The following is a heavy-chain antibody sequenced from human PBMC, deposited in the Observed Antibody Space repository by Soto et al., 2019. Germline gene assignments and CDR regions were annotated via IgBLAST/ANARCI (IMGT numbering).Heavy chain of an antibody. Sequence: QVQLMQSGAEVKEPGASVRVSCKASGYTFINFDISWVRQATGQGLEWMGWMNPGSGTTGYARKFQGRVTMTRDASTSTAHLELSSLTSEDTAIYYCARMASAGTLNWFDPWGQGSLVTVSS. J-gene: IGHJ5*02. CDR3: ARMASAGTLNWFDP. CDR1: GYTFINFD. V-gene: IGHV1-8*02. D-gene: IGHD6-13*01. CDR2: MNPGSGTT.